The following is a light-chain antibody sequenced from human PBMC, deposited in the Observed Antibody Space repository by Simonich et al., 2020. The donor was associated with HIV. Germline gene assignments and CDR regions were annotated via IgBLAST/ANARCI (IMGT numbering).Light chain of an antibody. J-gene: IGLJ3*02. CDR2: LNTDGSH. V-gene: IGLV4-69*02. Sequence: QLVLTQSPSASASLGASVKLPCTLSSGHSNYAIAWHQQQPEKGPRYLIKLNTDGSHSKGDGIPDRFSDSSSAAERYLTISSLQSEDDADYYCQTWGTGIRVFGGGTKLTVL. CDR3: QTWGTGIRV. CDR1: SGHSNYA.